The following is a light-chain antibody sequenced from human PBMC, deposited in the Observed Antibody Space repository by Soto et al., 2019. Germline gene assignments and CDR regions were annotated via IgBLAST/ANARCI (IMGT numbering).Light chain of an antibody. CDR3: QQYHNWPPIT. CDR2: GAS. Sequence: EIVLTQSPGTLSLSPGEIATLSFSASQSVSSSYLAWYQQKPGQAPRLLIYGASSRATGIPDRFSGSGSGTEFTLTISSLQSDDFAIYYCQQYHNWPPITFGRGTRLEI. J-gene: IGKJ5*01. V-gene: IGKV3-20*01. CDR1: QSVSSSY.